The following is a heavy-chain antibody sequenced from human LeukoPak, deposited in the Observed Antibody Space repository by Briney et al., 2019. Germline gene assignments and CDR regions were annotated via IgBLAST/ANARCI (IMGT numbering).Heavy chain of an antibody. V-gene: IGHV1-8*01. J-gene: IGHJ4*02. Sequence: GASVKVSCKASGYTFTSYDVNWVRQATGQGLEWMGWMSPSSGNTGYAQKFQGRVTLTRNTPISTAYLELSSLRSDDTAVYYCTRGDYWGQGTLLTVSS. CDR3: TRGDY. CDR1: GYTFTSYD. CDR2: MSPSSGNT.